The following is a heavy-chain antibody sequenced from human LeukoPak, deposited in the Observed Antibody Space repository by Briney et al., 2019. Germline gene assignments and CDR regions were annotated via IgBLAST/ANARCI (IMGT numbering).Heavy chain of an antibody. Sequence: MSGGSLRLTCAASGFTLSSYAMSWIRQPPGKGLEWIGEINHSGSTNYNPSLKSRVTISVDKSKNQFSLKLSSVTAADTAVYYCARGYLRGGTVDYWGQGTLVTVSS. D-gene: IGHD3-16*01. CDR3: ARGYLRGGTVDY. CDR2: INHSGST. CDR1: GFTLSSYA. V-gene: IGHV4-34*01. J-gene: IGHJ4*02.